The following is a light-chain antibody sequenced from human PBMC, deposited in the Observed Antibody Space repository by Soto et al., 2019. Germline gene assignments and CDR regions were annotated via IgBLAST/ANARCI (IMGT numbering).Light chain of an antibody. CDR1: SSDVGAYTY. J-gene: IGLJ2*01. CDR2: DIT. Sequence: QSALTQPASVSGSPGQSITISCTGTSSDVGAYTYVSWYQQHPGKAPKVMIYDITNRPSGVSDRFSGSKSGNTASLTISGPQAEDEADYYCSSYTSSSTLVFGGGTKLTVL. V-gene: IGLV2-14*03. CDR3: SSYTSSSTLV.